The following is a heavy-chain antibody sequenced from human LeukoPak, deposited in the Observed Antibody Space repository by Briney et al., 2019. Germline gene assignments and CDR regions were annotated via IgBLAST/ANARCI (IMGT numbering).Heavy chain of an antibody. CDR2: IWYDGSNK. CDR1: GFTFSSYG. J-gene: IGHJ4*02. CDR3: AKDLRRYCSSTSCYTENDY. D-gene: IGHD2-2*02. V-gene: IGHV3-33*06. Sequence: GGSLRLSCAASGFTFSSYGMHWVRQAPAKGLEWVAVIWYDGSNKYYADSVKGRFTISRDNSKNTLYLQMNSLRAEDTAVYYCAKDLRRYCSSTSCYTENDYWSQGTLVTVSP.